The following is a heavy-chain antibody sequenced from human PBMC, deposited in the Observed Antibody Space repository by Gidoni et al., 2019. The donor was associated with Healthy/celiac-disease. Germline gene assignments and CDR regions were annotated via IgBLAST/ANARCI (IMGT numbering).Heavy chain of an antibody. J-gene: IGHJ6*03. CDR3: AKDGIAVAVDYYYYMDV. V-gene: IGHV3-30*18. CDR1: SSYG. D-gene: IGHD6-19*01. Sequence: SSYGMHWVRQAPGKGLEWVAVLSYDGSNKYYADSVKGRFTISRDNSKNTLYLQMNSLRAEDTAVYYFAKDGIAVAVDYYYYMDVWGKGTTVTVSS. CDR2: LSYDGSNK.